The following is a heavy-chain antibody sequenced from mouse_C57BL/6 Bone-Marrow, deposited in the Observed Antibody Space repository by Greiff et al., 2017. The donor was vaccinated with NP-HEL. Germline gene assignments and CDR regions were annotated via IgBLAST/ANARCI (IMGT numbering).Heavy chain of an antibody. CDR2: IYPRSGNT. CDR1: GYTFTSYG. Sequence: VQVVESGAELARPGASVKLSCKASGYTFTSYGISWVKQRTGQGLEWIGEIYPRSGNTYYNEKFKGKATLTADKSSSTAYMELRSLTSEDSAVYFCARGIYYDSDYWGQGTTLTVSS. CDR3: ARGIYYDSDY. V-gene: IGHV1-81*01. D-gene: IGHD2-4*01. J-gene: IGHJ2*01.